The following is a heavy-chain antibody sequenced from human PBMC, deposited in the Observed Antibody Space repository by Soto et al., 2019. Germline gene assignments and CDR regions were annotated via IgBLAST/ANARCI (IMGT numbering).Heavy chain of an antibody. CDR2: IWYDGSNK. Sequence: QVQLVESGGGVVQPGRSLRLSCAASGFTFSSYGVHWVRQAPGKGLEWVAVIWYDGSNKYYADSVKGRFTISRDNSKNTLYLQMNSLRAEDTAVYYCARESPYSSSWRYFDYWGQGTLVTVSS. CDR1: GFTFSSYG. V-gene: IGHV3-33*01. CDR3: ARESPYSSSWRYFDY. J-gene: IGHJ4*02. D-gene: IGHD6-13*01.